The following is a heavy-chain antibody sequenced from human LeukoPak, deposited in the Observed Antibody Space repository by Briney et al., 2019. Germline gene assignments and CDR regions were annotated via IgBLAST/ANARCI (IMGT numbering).Heavy chain of an antibody. CDR2: IHSGGNT. Sequence: PGGSLRLSCAASGFTVSSNYMSWVRQAPGKGLEWVSVIHSGGNTVYADSVKGQFTISRDNSKNTLYLQMNSLRGEDTAVYYCAGDASNYYDSSGFYYWGQGTLVTVSS. V-gene: IGHV3-53*05. D-gene: IGHD3-22*01. CDR1: GFTVSSNY. J-gene: IGHJ4*02. CDR3: AGDASNYYDSSGFYY.